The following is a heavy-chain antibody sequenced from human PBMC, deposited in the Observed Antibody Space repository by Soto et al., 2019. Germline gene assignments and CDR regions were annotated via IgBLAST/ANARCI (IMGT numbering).Heavy chain of an antibody. J-gene: IGHJ6*02. CDR3: ARVRRIVVRGYYYYYGMDV. D-gene: IGHD3-22*01. CDR2: IYYSGST. V-gene: IGHV4-59*01. CDR1: GGSISSYY. Sequence: PSETLSLTCTVSGGSISSYYWSWIRQPPGKGLEWIGYIYYSGSTNYNPSLKSRVTISVDTSKNQFSLKLSSVTAADTVVYYCARVRRIVVRGYYYYYGMDVWGQGTTVTVSS.